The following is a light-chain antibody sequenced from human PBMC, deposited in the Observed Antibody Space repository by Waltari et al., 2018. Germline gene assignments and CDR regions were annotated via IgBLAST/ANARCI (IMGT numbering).Light chain of an antibody. CDR1: SSAVGRYKY. CDR3: SSYTSSKTYV. Sequence: QSALTQPASVSGSPGQSITISCTGTSSAVGRYKYVSWYQQNPGKAPKLINHDVSDRPLGVSNRFSGSKFGDPASLTISGLQAEDEADYYRSSYTSSKTYVFGTGTKVTVL. CDR2: DVS. V-gene: IGLV2-14*03. J-gene: IGLJ1*01.